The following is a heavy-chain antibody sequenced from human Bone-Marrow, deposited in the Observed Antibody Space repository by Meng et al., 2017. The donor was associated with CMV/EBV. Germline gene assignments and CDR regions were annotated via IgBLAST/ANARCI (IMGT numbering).Heavy chain of an antibody. J-gene: IGHJ4*02. D-gene: IGHD2-15*01. V-gene: IGHV3-7*01. CDR3: ARESPVARPDY. Sequence: GESLKISCAASGFTFSSYWMSWVRQAPGKGLEWVANIKQDGSEKYYVDSVKGRFTISRDNAKNSLYLQMNSLRAEDTAVYYCARESPVARPDYWGQGTLVTVSS. CDR1: GFTFSSYW. CDR2: IKQDGSEK.